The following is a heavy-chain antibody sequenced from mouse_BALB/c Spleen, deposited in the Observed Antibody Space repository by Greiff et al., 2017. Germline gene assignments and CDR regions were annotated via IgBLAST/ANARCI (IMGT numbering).Heavy chain of an antibody. Sequence: VQLQQSGAELVRSGASVKLSCTASGFNIKDYYMHWVKQRPEQGLEWIGWIDPENGDTEYAPKFQGKATMTADTSSNTACLQLSSLTSEDTAVYYCNDLYYDYSHWGQGTLVTVSA. CDR3: NDLYYDYSH. CDR1: GFNIKDYY. V-gene: IGHV14-4*02. D-gene: IGHD2-4*01. CDR2: IDPENGDT. J-gene: IGHJ3*01.